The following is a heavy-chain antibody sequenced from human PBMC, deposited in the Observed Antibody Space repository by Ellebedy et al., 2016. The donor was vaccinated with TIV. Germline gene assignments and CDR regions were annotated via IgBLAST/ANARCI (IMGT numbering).Heavy chain of an antibody. J-gene: IGHJ3*02. CDR1: GGSISSSSYY. V-gene: IGHV4-39*07. CDR2: IYYNGYT. Sequence: MPGGSLRLSCTVSGGSISSSSYYWGWIRQSPGTGLEWIGSIYYNGYTLYNPSLKSRVTISVATSQNQWSLKLGSLTAADSAVYYCVREGDSTSSVPFDIWGQGTRATVSS. D-gene: IGHD6-6*01. CDR3: VREGDSTSSVPFDI.